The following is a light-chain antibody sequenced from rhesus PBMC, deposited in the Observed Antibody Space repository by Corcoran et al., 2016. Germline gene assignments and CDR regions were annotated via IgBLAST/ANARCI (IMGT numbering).Light chain of an antibody. CDR2: DVS. V-gene: IGKV3-35*01. CDR3: QQYSKWPHS. Sequence: EVVLTQSPATLSLSPGERATLSCRASQSVSSNLAWYQQKPGQSPRLHIYDVSTRAPGIPDRFSGSWSGADLTLTISSLEPEDIGIYFCQQYSKWPHSFGQGTKVEIK. CDR1: QSVSSN. J-gene: IGKJ2*01.